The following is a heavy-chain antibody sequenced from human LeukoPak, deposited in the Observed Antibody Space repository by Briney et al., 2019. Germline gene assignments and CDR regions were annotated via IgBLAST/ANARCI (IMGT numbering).Heavy chain of an antibody. CDR3: ARETFGYSSSWYVRWFDP. J-gene: IGHJ5*02. CDR2: TSGSGDGT. CDR1: GFTFSSYA. Sequence: GGSLRLSCAASGFTFSSYAMSWVRQAPGKGLEWVSATSGSGDGTFYADSVRGRFTISRDNSKNTLYLQMNSLRAEDTAVYYCARETFGYSSSWYVRWFDPWGQGTLVTVSS. V-gene: IGHV3-23*01. D-gene: IGHD6-13*01.